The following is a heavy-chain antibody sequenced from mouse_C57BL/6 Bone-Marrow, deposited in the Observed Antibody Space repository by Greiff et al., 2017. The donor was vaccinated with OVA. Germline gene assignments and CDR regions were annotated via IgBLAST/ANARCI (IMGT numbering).Heavy chain of an antibody. D-gene: IGHD1-1*01. Sequence: DVKLVESGGGLVKPGGSLKLSCAASGFTFSDYGMHWVRQAPEKGLEWVAYISSGSSTIYYADTVKGRFTISRDNAKNTLFLQMTSLRSEDTAMYYCAREGYGSSYGYWGQGTTLTVSS. CDR3: AREGYGSSYGY. CDR2: ISSGSSTI. CDR1: GFTFSDYG. J-gene: IGHJ2*01. V-gene: IGHV5-17*01.